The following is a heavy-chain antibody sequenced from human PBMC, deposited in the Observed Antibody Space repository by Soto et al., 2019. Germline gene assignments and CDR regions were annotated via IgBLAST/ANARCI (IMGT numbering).Heavy chain of an antibody. Sequence: QVQLVESGGGVVQPGRSLRLSCAASGFTFSSYAMHWVRQAPGKGLEWVAVISYDGSNKYYADSVKGRFTISRDNSKNTLYLQMNSLRAEDTAVYYCARPRLTAHYYYGMDVGGQGTTVTVSS. CDR2: ISYDGSNK. CDR3: ARPRLTAHYYYGMDV. CDR1: GFTFSSYA. J-gene: IGHJ6*02. D-gene: IGHD6-25*01. V-gene: IGHV3-30-3*01.